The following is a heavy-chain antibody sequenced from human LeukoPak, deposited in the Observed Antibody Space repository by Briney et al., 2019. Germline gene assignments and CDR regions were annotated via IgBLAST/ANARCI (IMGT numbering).Heavy chain of an antibody. CDR1: GFTFSDYA. V-gene: IGHV3-64*01. CDR2: IGPIGVYT. Sequence: GGSLRLSCAASGFTFSDYAMHWVRQAPGKGLEFVSVIGPIGVYTYYGNSVKGRFTISRDNSKSTVSLQMGSLRDEDMAVYYCARSPPGRTNWNYYDYWGRGTLVTVSS. D-gene: IGHD1-1*01. J-gene: IGHJ4*02. CDR3: ARSPPGRTNWNYYDY.